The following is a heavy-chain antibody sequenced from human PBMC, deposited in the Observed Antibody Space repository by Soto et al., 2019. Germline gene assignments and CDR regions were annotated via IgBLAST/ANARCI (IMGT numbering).Heavy chain of an antibody. CDR1: GFTFRRHG. CDR3: AKDVWNDVPATDGFDI. J-gene: IGHJ3*02. D-gene: IGHD1-1*01. CDR2: ISYDGSQK. Sequence: SLRLSCAASGFTFRRHGMHWVRQAPGKGLEWLTIISYDGSQKFYAESVKGRFTISRDNSKNMVYLQMNSLRAEDTAVYYCAKDVWNDVPATDGFDIWGQGTKVTVSS. V-gene: IGHV3-30*18.